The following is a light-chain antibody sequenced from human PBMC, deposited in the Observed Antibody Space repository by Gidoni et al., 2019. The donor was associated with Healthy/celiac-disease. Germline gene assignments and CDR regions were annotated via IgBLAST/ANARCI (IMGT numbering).Light chain of an antibody. CDR1: QSVSSN. CDR3: QQYNNWPPLFT. J-gene: IGKJ3*01. CDR2: GAS. Sequence: DIVMTQSPATLSVSPGERAPLSFRASQSVSSNLAWYQQKPGQAPRLLIYGASTRATGIPARFSGSGSGTEFTLTISSLQSEDFEVYYCQQYNNWPPLFTFGPGTKVDIK. V-gene: IGKV3-15*01.